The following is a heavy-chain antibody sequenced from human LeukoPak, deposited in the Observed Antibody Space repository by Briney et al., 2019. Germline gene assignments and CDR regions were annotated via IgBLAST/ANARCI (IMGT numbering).Heavy chain of an antibody. CDR2: INPNSGGT. J-gene: IGHJ4*02. CDR3: ARELRNRIAVAYLFDY. D-gene: IGHD6-19*01. V-gene: IGHV1-2*02. Sequence: ASVKVSCKASGYTFTGYYMHWVRQAPGQGLEWMGWINPNSGGTNYAQKFQGRVTMTRDTSISTACMELSRLRSDDTAVYYCARELRNRIAVAYLFDYWGQGALVTVSS. CDR1: GYTFTGYY.